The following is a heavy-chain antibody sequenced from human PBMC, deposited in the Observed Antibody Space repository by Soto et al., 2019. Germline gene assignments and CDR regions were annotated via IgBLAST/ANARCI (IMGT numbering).Heavy chain of an antibody. D-gene: IGHD6-6*01. CDR1: GFTFSSYS. CDR2: ISSSSSYI. V-gene: IGHV3-21*04. Sequence: GGSLRLSCAASGFTFSSYSMNWVRQAPGKGLEWVSSISSSSSYIYYADSVKGRFTISRDNAKNSLYLQINSLRAEDTAVYYCARDSVAARPNNWFGPLCRGTLVTVSS. CDR3: ARDSVAARPNNWFGP. J-gene: IGHJ5*02.